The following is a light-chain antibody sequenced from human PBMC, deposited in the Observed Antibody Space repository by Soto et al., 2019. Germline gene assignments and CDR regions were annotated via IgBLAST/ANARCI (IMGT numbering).Light chain of an antibody. CDR1: QSVSSSY. CDR2: GAS. CDR3: QQYGTSPIT. Sequence: EIVMTQSPGTLPLSPGERATLSCRASQSVSSSYLAWYQQKPGQAPRLLIYGASSRATGIPDRFSGSGSGRDFTLTISRLEPADFAVYYCQQYGTSPITFGQGTRLEIK. V-gene: IGKV3-20*01. J-gene: IGKJ5*01.